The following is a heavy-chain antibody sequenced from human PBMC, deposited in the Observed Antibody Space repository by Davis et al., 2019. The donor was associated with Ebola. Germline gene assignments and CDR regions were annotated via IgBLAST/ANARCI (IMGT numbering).Heavy chain of an antibody. CDR3: ARLRTSMQTYYYGMDV. CDR1: GYSFTSYW. Sequence: GESLKISCKGSGYSFTSYWISWVRQMPGKGLEWMGRIDPSDSYTNYSPSFQGHVTISADKSISTAYLQWSSLKASDTAMYYCARLRTSMQTYYYGMDVWGQGTTVTVSS. J-gene: IGHJ6*02. V-gene: IGHV5-10-1*01. CDR2: IDPSDSYT.